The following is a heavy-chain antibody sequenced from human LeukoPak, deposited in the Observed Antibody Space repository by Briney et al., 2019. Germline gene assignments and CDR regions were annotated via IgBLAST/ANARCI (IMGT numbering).Heavy chain of an antibody. CDR3: AKDSRGRYYYDSSGYSRVQSYFDY. V-gene: IGHV3-30*18. CDR1: GFTFSSYG. CDR2: ISYDGSNK. J-gene: IGHJ4*02. Sequence: GGPLRLSCAASGFTFSSYGMHWVRQAPGKGLEWVAVISYDGSNKYYADSVKGRFTISRDNSKNTLYLQMNSLRAEDTAVYYCAKDSRGRYYYDSSGYSRVQSYFDYWGQGTLVTVSS. D-gene: IGHD3-22*01.